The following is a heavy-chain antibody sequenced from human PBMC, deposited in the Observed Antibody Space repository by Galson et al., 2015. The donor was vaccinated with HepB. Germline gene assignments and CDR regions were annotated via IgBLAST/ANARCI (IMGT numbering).Heavy chain of an antibody. CDR3: ATGLFWSGPYYFDY. D-gene: IGHD3-3*01. CDR2: FDPEDGET. CDR1: GYTLTELS. J-gene: IGHJ4*02. Sequence: SVKVSCKVSGYTLTELSMHWVRQAPGKGLEWMGGFDPEDGETIYAQKFQGRVTMTEDTSTDTAYMELSSLRSEDTAVYYCATGLFWSGPYYFDYWGQGTLVTVSS. V-gene: IGHV1-24*01.